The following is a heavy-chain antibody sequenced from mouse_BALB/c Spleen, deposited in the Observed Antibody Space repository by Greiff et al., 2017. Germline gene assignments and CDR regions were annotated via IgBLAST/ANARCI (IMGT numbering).Heavy chain of an antibody. CDR1: GYTFTSYW. CDR2: IYPSDSYT. V-gene: IGHV1-69*02. CDR3: TSPRVGYSWFAY. Sequence: QVQLQQPGAELVRPGASVKLSCKASGYTFTSYWINWVKQRPGQGLEWIGNIYPSDSYTNYNQKFKDKATLTVDKSSSTAYMQLSSPTSEDSAVYYCTSPRVGYSWFAYWGQGTLVTVSA. D-gene: IGHD1-1*02. J-gene: IGHJ3*01.